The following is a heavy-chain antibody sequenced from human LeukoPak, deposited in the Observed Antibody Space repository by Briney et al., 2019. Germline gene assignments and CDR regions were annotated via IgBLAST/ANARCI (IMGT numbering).Heavy chain of an antibody. D-gene: IGHD3-22*01. CDR1: GFTFSSYS. CDR2: ISSSSSYI. J-gene: IGHJ4*02. Sequence: GGSLRLSCAASGFTFSSYSMNWVRQAPGKGLEWVSLISSSSSYIYYADSVKGRFTISRDNAKNSLYLQMNSLRAEDTAVYYCARFEYYYDSSGSVYYFDYWGQGTLVTVSS. V-gene: IGHV3-21*01. CDR3: ARFEYYYDSSGSVYYFDY.